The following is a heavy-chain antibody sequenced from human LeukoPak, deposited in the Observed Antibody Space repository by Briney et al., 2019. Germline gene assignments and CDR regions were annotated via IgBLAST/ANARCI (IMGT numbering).Heavy chain of an antibody. CDR2: FYSDGST. CDR1: GFAVSSNY. J-gene: IGHJ4*02. CDR3: ARGRGYSGYDESYPFDY. D-gene: IGHD5-12*01. Sequence: GGSLRLSCAASGFAVSSNYMNWVRQAPGKGLEWLSGFYSDGSTDYADSVKGRFTMSRDNSKNTLYLQMNSLRAEDTAVYYCARGRGYSGYDESYPFDYWGQGTLVTVSS. V-gene: IGHV3-66*01.